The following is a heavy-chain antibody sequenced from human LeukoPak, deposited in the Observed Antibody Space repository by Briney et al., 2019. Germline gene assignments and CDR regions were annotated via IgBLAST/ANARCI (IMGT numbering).Heavy chain of an antibody. J-gene: IGHJ4*02. Sequence: SETLSLTCTVSGGSISSGGYSWSWIRQHPGKGLEWIGYIYYSGSTYYNPSLKSRVTISVDTSKNQFSLKLSSVTAADTAVYYCAREPGDYGREPFDCWGQGTLVTVSS. CDR2: IYYSGST. CDR1: GGSISSGGYS. V-gene: IGHV4-31*03. CDR3: AREPGDYGREPFDC. D-gene: IGHD4-17*01.